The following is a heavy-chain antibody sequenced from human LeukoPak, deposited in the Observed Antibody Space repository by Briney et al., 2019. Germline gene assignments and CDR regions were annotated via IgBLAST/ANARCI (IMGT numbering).Heavy chain of an antibody. D-gene: IGHD2-15*01. CDR2: IYHGGNT. J-gene: IGHJ3*02. CDR1: GGSIISDDW. V-gene: IGHV4-4*02. Sequence: SETLSLTCAVSGGSIISDDWWSWVRQPPGKGLEWIGEIYHGGNTNCNPSLTSRVTMSVDKSKNQFSLNLSSVTAADTAVYYCARDCSGERRTCPTGGHDTFDIWGQGTMVTVSS. CDR3: ARDCSGERRTCPTGGHDTFDI.